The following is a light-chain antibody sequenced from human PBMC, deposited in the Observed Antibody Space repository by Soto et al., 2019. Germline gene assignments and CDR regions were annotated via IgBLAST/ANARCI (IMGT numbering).Light chain of an antibody. CDR3: QQYNNWPLT. V-gene: IGKV3-15*01. CDR1: QSISNN. Sequence: ETVMTQSPATLSMSPGERATLSCRAGQSISNNLAWYQQNPGQAPRLLIYGATTRATGIPSRFSGSGSGTEFTLTISSLQSEDFAVYYCQQYNNWPLTFGGGTKVEIK. J-gene: IGKJ4*01. CDR2: GAT.